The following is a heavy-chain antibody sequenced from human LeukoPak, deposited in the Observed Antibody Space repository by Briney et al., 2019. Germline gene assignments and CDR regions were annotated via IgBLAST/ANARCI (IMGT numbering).Heavy chain of an antibody. V-gene: IGHV3-74*01. J-gene: IGHJ4*02. CDR1: GLTFSSDW. Sequence: PGGSLRLSCAASGLTFSSDWMHWVRQAPGKGLVWVSRINSDVTLTTYADSVKGRFTISRDNAKNTLYLQMNSLRAEDTAVYYCVRGGKTSNYFDYWGQGNLVTVSS. CDR2: INSDVTLT. CDR3: VRGGKTSNYFDY.